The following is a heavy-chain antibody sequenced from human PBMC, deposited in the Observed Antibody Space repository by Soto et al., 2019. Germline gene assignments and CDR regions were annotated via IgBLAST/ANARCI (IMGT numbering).Heavy chain of an antibody. J-gene: IGHJ5*01. CDR1: GGSMSKFY. V-gene: IGHV4-4*07. D-gene: IGHD4-17*01. Sequence: SETLSLTCSVSGGSMSKFYWSWIRKTAGKGLEWMGRVYATGTSDYNPSLRSRIAMSVDISKKTFSLRLRSVTAADTGVYYCVRDGSKTLRDCFDSCGQGILVTVSA. CDR3: VRDGSKTLRDCFDS. CDR2: VYATGTS.